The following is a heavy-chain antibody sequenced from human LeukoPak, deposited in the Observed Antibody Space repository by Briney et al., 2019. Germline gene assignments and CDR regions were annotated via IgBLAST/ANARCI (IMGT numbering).Heavy chain of an antibody. CDR3: ARGALRNCYYCCIDG. D-gene: IGHD3-16*01. CDR2: IYTSGST. CDR1: GGTISSYY. V-gene: IGHV4-4*07. J-gene: IGHJ6*03. Sequence: SETLSLTCTVSGGTISSYYWSWIRQPAGKGLEWIGRIYTSGSTNYNPSLNSRVTISVDKSKNQFSLKLSSVTAAEPAVYYCARGALRNCYYCCIDGSGKGTTVTDSS.